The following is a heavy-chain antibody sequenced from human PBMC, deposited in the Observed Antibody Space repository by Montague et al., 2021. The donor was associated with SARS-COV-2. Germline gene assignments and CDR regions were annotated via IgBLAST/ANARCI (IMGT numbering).Heavy chain of an antibody. D-gene: IGHD1-26*01. V-gene: IGHV3-30-3*01. Sequence: SLRLSCAASGFTFSSYAIHWVRQAPGKGLEWVAIISYDGINKYYADSVRSRFSISRDNSKNTLYLQMNSLRAEDTAVYYCARPFGGSYYGAFDFWGQGTLLTVSS. CDR1: GFTFSSYA. CDR3: ARPFGGSYYGAFDF. J-gene: IGHJ4*02. CDR2: ISYDGINK.